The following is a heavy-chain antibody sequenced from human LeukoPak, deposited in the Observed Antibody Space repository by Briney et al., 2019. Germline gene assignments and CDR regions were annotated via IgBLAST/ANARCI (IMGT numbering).Heavy chain of an antibody. CDR2: INPNSGGT. V-gene: IGHV1-2*02. CDR1: GYTFTGYY. CDR3: ARDLGRDDFWSGYYPSYYYYMDV. Sequence: VSVKVSCKASGYTFTGYYMHWVRQAPGQGLEWMGWINPNSGGTNYAQEFQGRVTMTRDTSISTAYMELSRLRSDDTAVYYCARDLGRDDFWSGYYPSYYYYMDVWGKGTTVTVSS. D-gene: IGHD3-3*01. J-gene: IGHJ6*03.